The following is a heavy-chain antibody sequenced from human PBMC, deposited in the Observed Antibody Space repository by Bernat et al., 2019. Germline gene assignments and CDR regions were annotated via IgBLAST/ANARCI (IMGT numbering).Heavy chain of an antibody. D-gene: IGHD1-1*01. CDR3: ARGRSHWPQH. J-gene: IGHJ1*01. V-gene: IGHV1-8*01. Sequence: QVQLVQSGAEVKKPGASVKVSCKASGYTFTSYDINWVRQATGQGLEWMGWMNPNSGNTGYAQKCQGRVTMTRNNSISTAYMELSSLGSEDTAGDYCARGRSHWPQHWGQGTLVTVSS. CDR1: GYTFTSYD. CDR2: MNPNSGNT.